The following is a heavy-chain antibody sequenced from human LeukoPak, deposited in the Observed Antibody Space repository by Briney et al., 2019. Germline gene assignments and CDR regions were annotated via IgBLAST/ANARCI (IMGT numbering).Heavy chain of an antibody. CDR1: GGSISSGSYY. CDR3: ARGGHYDFWSGYSTNFDY. J-gene: IGHJ4*02. CDR2: IYTSGST. D-gene: IGHD3-3*01. Sequence: SQTLSLTCTVSGGSISSGSYYWSWIRQPAGKGLEWIGRIYTSGSTNYNPSLKSRVTISVDTSKNQFSLKLSSVTAADTAVYYCARGGHYDFWSGYSTNFDYWGQGTLVTVSS. V-gene: IGHV4-61*02.